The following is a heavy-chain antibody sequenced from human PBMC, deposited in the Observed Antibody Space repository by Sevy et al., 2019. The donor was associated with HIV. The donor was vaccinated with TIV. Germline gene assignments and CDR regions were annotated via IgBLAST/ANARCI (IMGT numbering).Heavy chain of an antibody. D-gene: IGHD3-10*01. J-gene: IGHJ6*02. CDR2: MSNSGTTI. V-gene: IGHV3-11*01. Sequence: GGSLRLSCAASGFMFSDYHMSWIRQAPGKGLEWISYMSNSGTTIYYAESVKGRFRISRYNAEKSRYLQMNNLRAEETAVYYCARAWFGEADGMDVWGQGTTVTVSS. CDR1: GFMFSDYH. CDR3: ARAWFGEADGMDV.